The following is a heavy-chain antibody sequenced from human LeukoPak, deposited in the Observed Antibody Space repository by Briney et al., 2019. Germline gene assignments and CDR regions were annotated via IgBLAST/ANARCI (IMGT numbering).Heavy chain of an antibody. V-gene: IGHV3-30*18. CDR3: AKDRISGSYLGFYYYYGMDV. Sequence: GGSLRLSCAASGFTFSSYGMHWVRQAPGKGLEWVAVISYDGSNKYYADSVKGRFTISRDNSKNTLYLQMNSLRAEDTAVYYCAKDRISGSYLGFYYYYGMDVWGQGTTATVSS. D-gene: IGHD1-26*01. CDR2: ISYDGSNK. CDR1: GFTFSSYG. J-gene: IGHJ6*02.